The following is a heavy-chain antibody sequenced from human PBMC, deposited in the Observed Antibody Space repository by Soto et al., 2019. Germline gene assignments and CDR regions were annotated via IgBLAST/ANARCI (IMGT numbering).Heavy chain of an antibody. CDR3: AKAGSSTTVTFDY. CDR1: GFTFSSYA. V-gene: IGHV3-23*01. J-gene: IGHJ4*02. CDR2: ISGSGGST. D-gene: IGHD2-2*01. Sequence: PVGSLRLSCAASGFTFSSYAMSWVRQAPGKGLEWVSAISGSGGSTYYADSVKGRFTISRDNSKNTLYLQMNSLRAEDTAVYYCAKAGSSTTVTFDYWGQGTLVTVSS.